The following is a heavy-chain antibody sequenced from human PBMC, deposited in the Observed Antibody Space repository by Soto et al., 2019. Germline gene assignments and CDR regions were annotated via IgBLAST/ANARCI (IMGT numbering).Heavy chain of an antibody. D-gene: IGHD3-16*01. V-gene: IGHV3-66*01. CDR2: IYSGGST. J-gene: IGHJ5*02. CDR1: GFTVSSNY. CDR3: AIFVITLGWFAP. Sequence: EVQLVESGGGLVQPGGSLRLSCAASGFTVSSNYMSWVRQAPGKGLEWVSVIYSGGSTYYADSVKGRFTISRDNSKNTLYFKINSLRAEDPVVYYCAIFVITLGWFAPWGQGPRVTVSP.